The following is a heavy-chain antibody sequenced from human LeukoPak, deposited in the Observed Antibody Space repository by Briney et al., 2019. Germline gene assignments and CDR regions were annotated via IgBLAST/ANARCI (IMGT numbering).Heavy chain of an antibody. CDR3: AKDWGYGRFDS. V-gene: IGHV3-30*18. CDR1: GFTFSSYG. Sequence: GGSLRLSCAASGFTFSSYGMHWVRQAPGKGLEWVAVISYDGSNKYYADSVKGRFTISRDNSKNTLYLQMNSRRAEDTAVYYCAKDWGYGRFDSWGQGTLVTVSS. CDR2: ISYDGSNK. J-gene: IGHJ4*02. D-gene: IGHD5-12*01.